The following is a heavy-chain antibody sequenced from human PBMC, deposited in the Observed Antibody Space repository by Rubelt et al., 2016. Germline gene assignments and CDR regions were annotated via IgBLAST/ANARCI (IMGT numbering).Heavy chain of an antibody. CDR2: IRYDGSNK. Sequence: QVQLVESGGGVVQPGGSLRLSCAASGFTSSSYGMHWVRQAPGKGLEWVAFIRYDGSNKYYADSVKGRFTISRDNCKNTLYLQMNSLRAEDTAVYYCASDSSGWYGGFDYWGQGTLGTVSS. V-gene: IGHV3-30*02. D-gene: IGHD6-19*01. CDR1: GFTSSSYG. CDR3: ASDSSGWYGGFDY. J-gene: IGHJ4*02.